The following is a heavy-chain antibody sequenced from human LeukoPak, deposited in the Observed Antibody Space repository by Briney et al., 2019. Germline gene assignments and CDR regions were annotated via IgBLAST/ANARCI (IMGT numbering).Heavy chain of an antibody. Sequence: PSETLSLTCTVSGYSIASGYYWGWIRQSPGKGLEWIGSMYHSGSPYYTSSLKSRVSISVDTSKNQFSLKLNSVTAADTAVYYCATTVTRYNWFDPWGQGTLVTVSS. CDR3: ATTVTRYNWFDP. CDR2: MYHSGSP. CDR1: GYSIASGYY. J-gene: IGHJ5*02. V-gene: IGHV4-38-2*02. D-gene: IGHD4-17*01.